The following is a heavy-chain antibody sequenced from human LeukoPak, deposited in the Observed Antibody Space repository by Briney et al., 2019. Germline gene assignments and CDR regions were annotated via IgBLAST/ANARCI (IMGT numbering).Heavy chain of an antibody. CDR2: IYYSGST. V-gene: IGHV4-59*01. CDR3: ALSDVDTAMVDY. Sequence: SETLSLTCTVSGGSISSYYWSWIRQPPGKGLEWIGYIYYSGSTNYNPSLKSRVTISVDTSKNQFSLKQSSVTAADTAVYYCALSDVDTAMVDYWGQGTLVTVSS. J-gene: IGHJ4*02. D-gene: IGHD5-18*01. CDR1: GGSISSYY.